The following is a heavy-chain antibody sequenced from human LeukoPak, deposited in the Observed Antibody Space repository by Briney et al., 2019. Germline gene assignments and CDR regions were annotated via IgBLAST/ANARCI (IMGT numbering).Heavy chain of an antibody. CDR1: GYTFTGHY. CDR2: MNPNSGDT. CDR3: APRSTTGTGAFDY. J-gene: IGHJ4*02. D-gene: IGHD1-1*01. V-gene: IGHV1-2*02. Sequence: ASVKVSCKASGYTFTGHYMHWVRQAPGQGLEWMGWMNPNSGDTNYAQKFQGRVTMTRDTSVSTAYMELSRLRSDDTAVYYCAPRSTTGTGAFDYWGQGTLVTVSS.